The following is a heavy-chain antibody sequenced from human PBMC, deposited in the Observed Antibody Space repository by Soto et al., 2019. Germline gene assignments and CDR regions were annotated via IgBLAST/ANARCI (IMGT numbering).Heavy chain of an antibody. Sequence: GASVKVSCKASGYTFTSYGISWVRQAPGQGPEWMGWISAYNGNTNYAQKLQGRVTMTTDTSTSTAYMELRSLRSDDTAVYYCARDSGNGIVATIGRLQDFDYWGQGTLVTVSS. CDR1: GYTFTSYG. J-gene: IGHJ4*02. V-gene: IGHV1-18*01. CDR3: ARDSGNGIVATIGRLQDFDY. CDR2: ISAYNGNT. D-gene: IGHD5-12*01.